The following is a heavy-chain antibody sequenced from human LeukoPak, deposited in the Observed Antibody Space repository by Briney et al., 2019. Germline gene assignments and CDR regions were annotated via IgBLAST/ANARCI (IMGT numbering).Heavy chain of an antibody. CDR2: FHSSGST. CDR3: AREGGEDSSSWYADY. J-gene: IGHJ4*02. Sequence: SETLSLTCTVSGGSISSGSYYWSWIRQPAGKGLEWIGRFHSSGSTNYNPSLKSRVTISVDTSKNQFSLRLSSVTAADTAVYCCAREGGEDSSSWYADYWGQGTLVTVSS. V-gene: IGHV4-61*02. CDR1: GGSISSGSYY. D-gene: IGHD6-13*01.